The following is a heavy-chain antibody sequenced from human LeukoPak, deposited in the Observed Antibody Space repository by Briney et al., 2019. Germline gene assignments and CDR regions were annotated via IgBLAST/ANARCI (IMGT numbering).Heavy chain of an antibody. CDR1: GYPFAGYY. CDR2: INPNSGGT. CDR3: AREGGWYDLDY. Sequence: ASVKVSCKASGYPFAGYYMHWVRQAPGQGLEWMGRINPNSGGTSYAQKFQGRLTMTRDTSITTAYMELSRLRSDDTAVYYCAREGGWYDLDYWGQGTLVTVSS. J-gene: IGHJ4*02. V-gene: IGHV1-2*06. D-gene: IGHD6-19*01.